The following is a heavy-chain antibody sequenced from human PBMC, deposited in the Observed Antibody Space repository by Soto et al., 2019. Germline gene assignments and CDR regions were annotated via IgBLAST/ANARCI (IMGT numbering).Heavy chain of an antibody. D-gene: IGHD2-8*01. Sequence: EVQLLESGGGLVRPGGSLRLSCAASGFTFYNYAMNWVRQAPGKGLEWVSTISGGGYGTYYADSVKGRFTISRDNSRNTVYLQMNSLRADDTAVYYCAKKGLASLATYCTTSDCHYAMDVWGQGTLVTVSS. CDR1: GFTFYNYA. CDR3: AKKGLASLATYCTTSDCHYAMDV. CDR2: ISGGGYGT. J-gene: IGHJ3*01. V-gene: IGHV3-23*01.